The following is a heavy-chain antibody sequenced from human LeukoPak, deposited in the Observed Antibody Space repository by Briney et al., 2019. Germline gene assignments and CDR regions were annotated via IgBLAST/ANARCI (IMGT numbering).Heavy chain of an antibody. J-gene: IGHJ4*02. CDR2: ISYDGSNK. Sequence: GSLRLSCAASGFTFSSYWMSWVRQAPGKGLGWVAVISYDGSNKYYADSVKGRFTISRDNSKNTLYLQMNSLRAEDTAVYYCARGLRTVKICYFDYWGQGTLVTVSS. CDR1: GFTFSSYW. V-gene: IGHV3-30*03. D-gene: IGHD4-11*01. CDR3: ARGLRTVKICYFDY.